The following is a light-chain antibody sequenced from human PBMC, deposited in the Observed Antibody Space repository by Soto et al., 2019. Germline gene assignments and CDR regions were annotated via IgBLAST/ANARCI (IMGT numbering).Light chain of an antibody. CDR2: GAS. CDR3: QQYGSSPWIT. CDR1: QSVSSSY. Sequence: EIVLTQSPGTLSLSPGERATLSCRASQSVSSSYLAWYQQKPGQAPRLLIYGASSRATGIPDRFSGSGSGTDFTLTISRLEPEDFAVYYCQQYGSSPWITFGQGTRLEIK. J-gene: IGKJ5*01. V-gene: IGKV3-20*01.